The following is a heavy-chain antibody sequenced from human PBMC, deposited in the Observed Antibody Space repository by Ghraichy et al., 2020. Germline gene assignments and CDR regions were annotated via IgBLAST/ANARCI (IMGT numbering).Heavy chain of an antibody. Sequence: ASVKVSCKASGYTFTGYYMHWVRQAPGQGLEWMGRINPNSGGTNYAQKFQGRVTMTRDTSISTAYMELSRLRSDDTAVYYCARVRGRQVATITPFDYWGQGTLVTVSS. CDR2: INPNSGGT. CDR1: GYTFTGYY. D-gene: IGHD5-12*01. CDR3: ARVRGRQVATITPFDY. V-gene: IGHV1-2*06. J-gene: IGHJ4*02.